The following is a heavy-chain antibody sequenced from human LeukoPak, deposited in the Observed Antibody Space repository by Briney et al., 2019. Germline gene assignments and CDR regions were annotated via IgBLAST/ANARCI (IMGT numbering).Heavy chain of an antibody. CDR2: IIVSGTT. CDR3: AKGSVGNADFAS. Sequence: GGSLRLSCAASGFTFSSFSMTWVRQAPGKGLEWVSCIIVSGTTYYADSVKGRFTISSDSFRGTLFLQMDSLRVEDTAVYFCAKGSVGNADFASWGQGALVTVSS. D-gene: IGHD6-25*01. V-gene: IGHV3-23*01. CDR1: GFTFSSFS. J-gene: IGHJ4*02.